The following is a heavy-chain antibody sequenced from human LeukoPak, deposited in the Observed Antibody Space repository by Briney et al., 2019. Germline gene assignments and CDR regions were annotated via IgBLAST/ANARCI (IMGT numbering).Heavy chain of an antibody. CDR3: ARDRDSSGWYNWFDP. Sequence: PGGSLRLSCAASGFTFSSYAMHWVRQAPGKGLEWVAVISYDGSNKYYADSVEGRFTISRDNSKNTLYLQMNSLRAEDTAVYYCARDRDSSGWYNWFDPWGQGTLVTVSS. CDR2: ISYDGSNK. CDR1: GFTFSSYA. J-gene: IGHJ5*02. V-gene: IGHV3-30*04. D-gene: IGHD6-19*01.